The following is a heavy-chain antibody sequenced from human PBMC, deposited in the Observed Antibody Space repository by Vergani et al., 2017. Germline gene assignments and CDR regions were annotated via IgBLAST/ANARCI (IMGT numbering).Heavy chain of an antibody. Sequence: QVRLEESGPGLVKPSETLSLTCSVSGYSIGSGFYWAWIRQSPGEGLQWLTSIHNRGKTYHNPSLKSRVSVSLDTSKNRFSLNLTSVTATDTAVYYCARVVLTKSYCSSTSCYDDAFDIWGQGTMVTVSS. CDR1: GYSIGSGFY. CDR3: ARVVLTKSYCSSTSCYDDAFDI. D-gene: IGHD2-2*01. V-gene: IGHV4-38-2*02. J-gene: IGHJ3*02. CDR2: IHNRGKT.